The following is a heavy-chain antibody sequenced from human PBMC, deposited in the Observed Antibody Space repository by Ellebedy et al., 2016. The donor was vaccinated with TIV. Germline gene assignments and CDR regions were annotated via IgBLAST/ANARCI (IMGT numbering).Heavy chain of an antibody. CDR1: GFTFSSYW. V-gene: IGHV3-7*01. J-gene: IGHJ4*02. CDR3: ASRPNGDYHFLDY. CDR2: IKQDGSEK. D-gene: IGHD4-17*01. Sequence: GESLKISCAASGFTFSSYWMSWVRQAPGKGLERVAIIKQDGSEKYYVDSVKGRFTISRDNAKNSLYLQMNSLRVEDTAVYYCASRPNGDYHFLDYWGQGTLVTVSS.